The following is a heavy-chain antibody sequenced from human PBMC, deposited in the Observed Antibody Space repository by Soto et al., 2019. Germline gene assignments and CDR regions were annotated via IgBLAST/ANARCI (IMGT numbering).Heavy chain of an antibody. Sequence: PGGSLXLSCTASGFTFGEYSMSWFRQAPGKGLEWVGFIRSKAYGGTTEYAASVKGRFTISRDDSKSIAYLQMNSLKTEDTAVYYCTRLSGYDLYYYYYYMDVWGKGTTVTVSS. J-gene: IGHJ6*03. CDR1: GFTFGEYS. CDR3: TRLSGYDLYYYYYYMDV. D-gene: IGHD5-12*01. CDR2: IRSKAYGGTT. V-gene: IGHV3-49*03.